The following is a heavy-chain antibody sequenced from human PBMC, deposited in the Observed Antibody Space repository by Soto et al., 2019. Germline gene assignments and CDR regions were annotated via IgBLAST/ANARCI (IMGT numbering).Heavy chain of an antibody. CDR3: ARSIPGVGYYYYYMDV. Sequence: GGSLRLSCAASGFTVSSNYMSWVRQAPGKGLEWVSVIYSGGSTYYADSVKGRFTISRHNSKNTLYLQMNSLRAEDTAVYYCARSIPGVGYYYYYMDVWGKGTTVTVSS. J-gene: IGHJ6*03. D-gene: IGHD2-15*01. CDR1: GFTVSSNY. V-gene: IGHV3-53*04. CDR2: IYSGGST.